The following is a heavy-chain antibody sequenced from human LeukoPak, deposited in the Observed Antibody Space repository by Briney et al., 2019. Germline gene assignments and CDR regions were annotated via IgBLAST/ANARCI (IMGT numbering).Heavy chain of an antibody. J-gene: IGHJ4*02. D-gene: IGHD1-26*01. V-gene: IGHV3-20*04. CDR1: GFTFSSYE. CDR2: INWNGGST. Sequence: PGGSLRLSCAASGFTFSSYEMNWVRQAPGKGLEWVSGINWNGGSTGYADSVKGRFTISRDNAKNSLYLQMNSLRAEDTALYYCARHRGGASHFDYWGQGTLVTVSS. CDR3: ARHRGGASHFDY.